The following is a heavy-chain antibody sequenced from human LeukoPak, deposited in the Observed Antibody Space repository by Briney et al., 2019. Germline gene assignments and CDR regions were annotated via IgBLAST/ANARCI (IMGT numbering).Heavy chain of an antibody. J-gene: IGHJ3*02. V-gene: IGHV4-34*01. CDR3: ARDQYDFWSGYRGSACDAFDI. CDR2: INHSGST. CDR1: GGSFSGYY. Sequence: SETLSLTCAVYGGSFSGYYWSWIRQPPGKGLEWIGEINHSGSTNYNPSLKSRVTISVDTSKNQFSLKLSSVTAADTAVYYCARDQYDFWSGYRGSACDAFDIWGQGTMVTVSS. D-gene: IGHD3-3*01.